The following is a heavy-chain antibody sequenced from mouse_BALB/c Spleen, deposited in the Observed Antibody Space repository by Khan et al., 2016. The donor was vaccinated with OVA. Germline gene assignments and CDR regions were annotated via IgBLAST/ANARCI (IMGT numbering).Heavy chain of an antibody. J-gene: IGHJ1*01. CDR2: INYSGST. V-gene: IGHV3-8*02. CDR3: ARPGSGYVDWYFDV. CDR1: GDSITSGY. Sequence: VQLQQSGPSLVKPSQTLSLTCSVTGDSITSGYWNWIRKFPGNKLEYMGYINYSGSTYYNPSLKSRISITRDTSRNHSSLQLISVTNEDTATYYCARPGSGYVDWYFDVWGAGTTVTVSS. D-gene: IGHD1-1*01.